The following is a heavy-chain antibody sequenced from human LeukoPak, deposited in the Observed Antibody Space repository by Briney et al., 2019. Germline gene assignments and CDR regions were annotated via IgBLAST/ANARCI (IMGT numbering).Heavy chain of an antibody. Sequence: AGGSLRLSCAASGFTFSSYAMSWVRQAPGKGLEWVSAISSSGGSTYYADSVKGRFTISRDDSKNTLYLQMNSLRAEDTAVYYCSMDLSGAHDYWGQGSVVTVSS. D-gene: IGHD2-2*03. CDR3: SMDLSGAHDY. CDR1: GFTFSSYA. J-gene: IGHJ4*02. V-gene: IGHV3-23*01. CDR2: ISSSGGST.